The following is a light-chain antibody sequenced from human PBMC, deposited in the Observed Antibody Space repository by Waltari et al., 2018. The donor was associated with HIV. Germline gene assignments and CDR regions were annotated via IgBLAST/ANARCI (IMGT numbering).Light chain of an antibody. Sequence: QSALTQPPSASGSPGQSVSISSPGNSHDVGGSDYVSSYQQHPGKAPKLIIYAVNKRPSGVPDRFSGSKSGNTASLTVSGLRAEDDSDYYCSSYAGNNNFVIFGGGTKLTVL. CDR2: AVN. CDR3: SSYAGNNNFVI. J-gene: IGLJ2*01. CDR1: SHDVGGSDY. V-gene: IGLV2-8*01.